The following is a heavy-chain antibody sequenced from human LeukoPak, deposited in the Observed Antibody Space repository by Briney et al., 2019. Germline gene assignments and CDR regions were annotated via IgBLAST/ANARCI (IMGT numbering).Heavy chain of an antibody. CDR2: INPNSGGT. V-gene: IGHV1-2*02. D-gene: IGHD6-6*01. CDR1: GYTFTGYY. CDR3: ARSARIAARRPAGWFDP. Sequence: ASVKVSCKASGYTFTGYYMHWVRQAPGQGLEWMGWINPNSGGTNYAQKFQGRVTMTRDTSISTAYMELSRLRSDDTAVYYCARSARIAARRPAGWFDPWGQGTLVTVSS. J-gene: IGHJ5*02.